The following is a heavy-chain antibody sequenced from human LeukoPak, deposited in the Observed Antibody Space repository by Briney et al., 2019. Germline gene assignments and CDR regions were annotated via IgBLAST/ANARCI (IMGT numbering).Heavy chain of an antibody. J-gene: IGHJ3*02. D-gene: IGHD2-15*01. V-gene: IGHV3-21*01. CDR1: GFTFSSNS. CDR3: ARKDPRDAFDI. Sequence: RGSLRLSCAASGFTFSSNSMNWVRQAPGKGLEWVSSISSSTYIYYADSVKGRFTISRDNAKNSLYLQMNSLRAEDTAVYYCARKDPRDAFDIWGQGTMVTVSS. CDR2: ISSSTYI.